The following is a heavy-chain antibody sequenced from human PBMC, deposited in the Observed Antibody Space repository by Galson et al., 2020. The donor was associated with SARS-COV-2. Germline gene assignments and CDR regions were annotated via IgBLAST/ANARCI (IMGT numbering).Heavy chain of an antibody. Sequence: GESLKISCKGSGYSFSNYWIGWVRQMPGKGLEWMGVIYPGDSYTIYSPSFQGQVTISADKSISTAFLQWSSLKASDSAMYFCARHGASSGSYEGIDYWGQGTLVTVSS. CDR3: ARHGASSGSYEGIDY. D-gene: IGHD6-19*01. V-gene: IGHV5-51*01. J-gene: IGHJ4*02. CDR2: IYPGDSYT. CDR1: GYSFSNYW.